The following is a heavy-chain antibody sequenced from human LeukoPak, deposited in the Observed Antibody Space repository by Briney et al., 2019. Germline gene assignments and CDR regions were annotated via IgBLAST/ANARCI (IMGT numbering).Heavy chain of an antibody. CDR2: INPNSGGT. CDR1: GYTFTGYY. D-gene: IGHD3-9*01. CDR3: ARDVLRYFDWPHLPQYFDY. J-gene: IGHJ4*02. V-gene: IGHV1-2*02. Sequence: ASVKVSCKASGYTFTGYYMHWVRQAPGQGLEWMGWINPNSGGTNYAQKFQGRVTMTRDTSISTAYMELSRLRSDDTAVYYCARDVLRYFDWPHLPQYFDYWGQGTLVTVSS.